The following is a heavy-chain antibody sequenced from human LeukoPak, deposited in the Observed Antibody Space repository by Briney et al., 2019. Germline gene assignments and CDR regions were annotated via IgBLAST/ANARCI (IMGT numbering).Heavy chain of an antibody. Sequence: GGSLRLSCAASGFTFSSYDMHWVRQATGKGLEWVSAIGTAGDTYYPGSVKGRFTISRDNAKTSVYLQMNSLRAEDTAVYYCARGRFNYDSTGYSSFYYWGQGTLVTVSS. D-gene: IGHD3-22*01. CDR1: GFTFSSYD. V-gene: IGHV3-13*01. CDR2: IGTAGDT. CDR3: ARGRFNYDSTGYSSFYY. J-gene: IGHJ4*02.